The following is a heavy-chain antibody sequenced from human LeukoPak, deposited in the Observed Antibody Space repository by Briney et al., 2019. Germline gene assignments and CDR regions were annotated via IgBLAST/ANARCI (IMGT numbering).Heavy chain of an antibody. CDR2: ISSSSSYI. J-gene: IGHJ4*02. D-gene: IGHD4-17*01. CDR3: ARETTVTTSFDY. CDR1: GFTFSSYS. Sequence: GGSLRPSCAASGFTFSSYSMNWVRQAPGKGLEWVSSISSSSSYIYYADSVKGRFTISRDNAKNSLYLQMNSLRAEDTAVYYCARETTVTTSFDYWGQGTLVTVSS. V-gene: IGHV3-21*01.